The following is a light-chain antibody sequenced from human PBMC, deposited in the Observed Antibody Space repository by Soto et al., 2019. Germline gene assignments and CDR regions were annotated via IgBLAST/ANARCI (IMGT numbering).Light chain of an antibody. J-gene: IGKJ2*01. CDR1: QSVSSSY. Sequence: EIVLTQSPGTLSLSPGERATLSCRASQSVSSSYLAWYQQKPGQAPRLLIYGASSRATGIPDRFSGSGSGTDFTLTISRLELEDFAVYYCQQYGSSPPETFGQGTKLEIK. V-gene: IGKV3-20*01. CDR3: QQYGSSPPET. CDR2: GAS.